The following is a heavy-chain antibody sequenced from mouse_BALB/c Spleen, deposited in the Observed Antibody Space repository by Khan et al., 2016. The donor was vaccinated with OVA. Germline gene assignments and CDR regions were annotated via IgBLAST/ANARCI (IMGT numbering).Heavy chain of an antibody. CDR2: ISSSGST. CDR1: GYSITSDYA. D-gene: IGHD2-3*01. V-gene: IGHV3-2*02. CDR3: ARDGSRYNYAMDY. Sequence: EVQLQESGPGLVKPSQSLSLTCTVTGYSITSDYAWNWLRQFPGNKLEWTGYISSSGSTNYNPALKSRISITRDTSKNQFFLQLNSVTTEDTATYYCARDGSRYNYAMDYWGQGTSVTVSS. J-gene: IGHJ4*01.